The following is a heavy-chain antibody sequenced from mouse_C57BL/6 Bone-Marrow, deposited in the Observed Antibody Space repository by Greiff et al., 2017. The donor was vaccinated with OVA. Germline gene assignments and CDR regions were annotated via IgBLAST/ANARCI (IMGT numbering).Heavy chain of an antibody. CDR2: INPNNGGT. Sequence: VQLQQSGPELVKPGASVKISCKASGYTFTDYYMNWVKQSHGKSLEWIGDINPNNGGTSYNQKFKGKATLTVDKSSSTAYMELRSLTSEDSAVYDCARSHYYGSSERDYWGQGTTLTVSS. J-gene: IGHJ2*01. V-gene: IGHV1-26*01. D-gene: IGHD1-1*01. CDR3: ARSHYYGSSERDY. CDR1: GYTFTDYY.